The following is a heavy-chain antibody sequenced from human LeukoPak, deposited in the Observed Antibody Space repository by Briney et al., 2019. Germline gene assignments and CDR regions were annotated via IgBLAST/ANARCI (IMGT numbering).Heavy chain of an antibody. CDR3: TTVSGTSGGASHF. J-gene: IGHJ4*02. Sequence: GGSLRLSCVGSKFSFNNYWMNWVRQAPGKGLEWEANIKPDASEKSYVDSVKGRFTISRDNAENSLYLQMSSLRAEDTATYYCTTVSGTSGGASHFWGRGTLVTVSS. CDR2: IKPDASEK. D-gene: IGHD6-25*01. CDR1: KFSFNNYW. V-gene: IGHV3-7*01.